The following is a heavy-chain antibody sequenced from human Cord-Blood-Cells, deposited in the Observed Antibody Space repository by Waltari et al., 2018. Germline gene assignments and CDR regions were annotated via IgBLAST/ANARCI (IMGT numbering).Heavy chain of an antibody. D-gene: IGHD1-26*01. V-gene: IGHV3-30-3*01. Sequence: QVQLVESGGGVVQPGRSLRLSCAASGFTFSSYAMHWVRQAPGKGLEWVAVISYDGSNKDYADSVKGRFTISRDNSKNTLYLQMNSLRAEDTAVYYCARDSGSYYWFDPWGQGTLVTVSS. J-gene: IGHJ5*02. CDR3: ARDSGSYYWFDP. CDR2: ISYDGSNK. CDR1: GFTFSSYA.